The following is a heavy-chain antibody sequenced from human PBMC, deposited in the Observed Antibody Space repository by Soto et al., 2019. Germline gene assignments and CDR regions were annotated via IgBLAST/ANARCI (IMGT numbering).Heavy chain of an antibody. CDR1: GGTFSSYA. D-gene: IGHD5-12*01. CDR3: ALTTHIVATLYFDY. J-gene: IGHJ4*02. V-gene: IGHV1-69*13. Sequence: GASVKVSCKASGGTFSSYAISWVRQAPGQGLEWMGGIIPIFGTANYAQKFQGRVTITADESTSTAYMELSSLRSEDTAVYYCALTTHIVATLYFDYWGQGTLVT. CDR2: IIPIFGTA.